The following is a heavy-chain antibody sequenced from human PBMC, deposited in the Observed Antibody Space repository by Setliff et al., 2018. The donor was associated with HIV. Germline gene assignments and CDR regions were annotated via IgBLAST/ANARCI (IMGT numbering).Heavy chain of an antibody. D-gene: IGHD3-10*01. CDR1: GDSITVGWL. Sequence: SETLSLTCTVSGDSITVGWLSWSRQPPGKGLEWTGNIYHSGNTSYNPSLKSRPTISVDTSKKQFSLTLNSVTAADTAVYYCARGYYGSGSYSGWFDPWGQGTLVTVSS. V-gene: IGHV4-59*04. CDR3: ARGYYGSGSYSGWFDP. J-gene: IGHJ5*02. CDR2: IYHSGNT.